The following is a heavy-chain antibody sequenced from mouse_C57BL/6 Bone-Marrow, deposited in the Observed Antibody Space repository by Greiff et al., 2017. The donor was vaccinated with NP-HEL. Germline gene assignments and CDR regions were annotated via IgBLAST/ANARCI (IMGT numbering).Heavy chain of an antibody. V-gene: IGHV1-50*01. CDR3: ARGAKDY. Sequence: VQLQQSGAELVKPGASVKLSCKASGYTFTSYWMQWVKQRPGQGLEWIGEIDPSDSYTNYNQKFKGKATLTVDTSSSTAYMQLSSLTSEDSAVYYCARGAKDYGGQGTTLTVSA. J-gene: IGHJ2*01. CDR2: IDPSDSYT. CDR1: GYTFTSYW.